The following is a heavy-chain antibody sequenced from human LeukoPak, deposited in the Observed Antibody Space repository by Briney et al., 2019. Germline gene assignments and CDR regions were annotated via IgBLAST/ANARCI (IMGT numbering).Heavy chain of an antibody. J-gene: IGHJ4*02. CDR3: ARGLLEEYYYGSGSYYL. CDR2: ISAYNGNT. CDR1: GGTFSSYA. Sequence: ASVKVSCKASGGTFSSYAISWVRQAPGQGLEWMGWISAYNGNTNYAQKLQGRVTMTTDTSTSTAYMELRSLRSDDTAVYYCARGLLEEYYYGSGSYYLWGQGTLVTVSS. V-gene: IGHV1-18*01. D-gene: IGHD3-10*01.